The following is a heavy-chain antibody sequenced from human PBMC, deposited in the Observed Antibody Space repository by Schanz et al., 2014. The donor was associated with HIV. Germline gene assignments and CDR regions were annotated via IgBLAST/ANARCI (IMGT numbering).Heavy chain of an antibody. V-gene: IGHV3-33*06. J-gene: IGHJ5*02. CDR3: AKEEWFRFDP. CDR2: IWYDGSNK. D-gene: IGHD3-3*01. Sequence: QVQLVESGGGVVQPGRSLRLSCAASGFTFSSYGMHWVRQAPGKGLEWVAVIWYDGSNKYYADSVKGRFTISRDNSKNTLYLQMNSLRAEDTAVYYCAKEEWFRFDPWGQGTLVTVSS. CDR1: GFTFSSYG.